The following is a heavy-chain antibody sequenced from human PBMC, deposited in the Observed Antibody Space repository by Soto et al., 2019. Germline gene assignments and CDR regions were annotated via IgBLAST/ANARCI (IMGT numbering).Heavy chain of an antibody. J-gene: IGHJ5*02. D-gene: IGHD3-10*01. V-gene: IGHV1-69*01. CDR1: GGTFSSYA. CDR3: ARGEYYASGSYYNWFDP. Sequence: QVQLVQSGAEVKKPGSSVKVSCKASGGTFSSYAISWVRQAPGQGLEWMGGIIPIFGTANYAQKFQGRVTITADESTSTAYMELSSLRSEDTAVYYRARGEYYASGSYYNWFDPWGQGTLVTVSS. CDR2: IIPIFGTA.